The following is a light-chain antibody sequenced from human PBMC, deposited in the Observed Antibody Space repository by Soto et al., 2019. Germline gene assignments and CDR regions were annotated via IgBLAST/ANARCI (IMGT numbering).Light chain of an antibody. CDR3: QQYSRLWS. CDR1: ESISTW. V-gene: IGKV1-5*03. J-gene: IGKJ1*01. Sequence: TVSFRASESISTWLAWYQQKPGKAPKLLIYGASSLESGVPPRFSGDGSGTEFTLTISSLQRDDFGIYYCQQYSRLWSFGQGTKVDIK. CDR2: GAS.